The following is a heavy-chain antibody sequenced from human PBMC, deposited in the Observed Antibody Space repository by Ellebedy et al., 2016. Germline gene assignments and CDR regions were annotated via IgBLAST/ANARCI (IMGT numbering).Heavy chain of an antibody. J-gene: IGHJ6*02. D-gene: IGHD1-7*01. CDR1: GFTFSSYG. CDR2: ISYDGSNK. V-gene: IGHV3-30*03. CDR3: ARDLQETKYYYYGMDV. Sequence: GGSLRLXXAASGFTFSSYGMHWVRQAPGKGPEWVAVISYDGSNKYYADSVKGRFTISRDNSKNTLYLQMNSLRAEDTAVYYCARDLQETKYYYYGMDVWGQGTTVTVSS.